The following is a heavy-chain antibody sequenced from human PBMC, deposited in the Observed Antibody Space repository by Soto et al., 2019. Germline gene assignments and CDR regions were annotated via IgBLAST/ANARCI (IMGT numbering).Heavy chain of an antibody. D-gene: IGHD5-12*01. Sequence: SETLSLTCAVYGGSFSGYYWSWIRQPPGKGLEWIGEINHSGSTNYNPSLKSRVTISVDTSKNQFSLKLSSVTAADTAVYYCARGGYDYLSPWSRQRSYYFDYWGQGTLVTVSS. J-gene: IGHJ4*02. V-gene: IGHV4-34*01. CDR3: ARGGYDYLSPWSRQRSYYFDY. CDR2: INHSGST. CDR1: GGSFSGYY.